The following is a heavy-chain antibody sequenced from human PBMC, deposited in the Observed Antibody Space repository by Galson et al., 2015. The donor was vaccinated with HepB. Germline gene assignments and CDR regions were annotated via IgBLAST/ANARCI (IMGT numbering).Heavy chain of an antibody. V-gene: IGHV5-51*03. CDR3: ARTERYYYDSSGYPFDY. CDR2: IYPGDSDT. D-gene: IGHD3-22*01. Sequence: QSGAEVKKPGESLKISCKGSGYSFTSYWIGWVRQMPGKGLEWMGIIYPGDSDTRYSPSFQGQVTISADKSISTAYLQWSSLKASDTAMYYCARTERYYYDSSGYPFDYWGQGTLVTVSS. CDR1: GYSFTSYW. J-gene: IGHJ4*02.